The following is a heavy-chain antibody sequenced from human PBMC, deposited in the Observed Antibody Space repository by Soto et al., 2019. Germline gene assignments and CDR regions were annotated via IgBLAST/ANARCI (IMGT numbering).Heavy chain of an antibody. CDR2: IWYDGSNK. CDR3: GRASNGDDDAFDI. CDR1: GFTFSSYG. V-gene: IGHV3-33*01. J-gene: IGHJ3*02. D-gene: IGHD4-17*01. Sequence: QVQLVESGGGVVQPGRSLRLSCAASGFTFSSYGMQWVRQAPGKGLEWVAVIWYDGSNKYYADSVKGRFTISRDNSKNTLYRQMNSLRAEDTAVYYCGRASNGDDDAFDIWGQGTMVTVSS.